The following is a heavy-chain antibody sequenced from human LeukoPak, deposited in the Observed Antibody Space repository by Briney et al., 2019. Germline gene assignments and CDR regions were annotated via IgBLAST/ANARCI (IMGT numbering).Heavy chain of an antibody. V-gene: IGHV3-64D*06. J-gene: IGHJ6*04. CDR2: ISSNGGST. CDR1: GFTFSSYA. Sequence: PGGSLRLSCSASGFTFSSYAMHWVRQAPGKGLEYVSAISSNGGSTYYADSVKGRFTISRDNSKNTLYLQMSSLRAEDTAVYYRVKGPAAMPPYYYGMDVWGKGTTVTVSS. CDR3: VKGPAAMPPYYYGMDV. D-gene: IGHD2-2*01.